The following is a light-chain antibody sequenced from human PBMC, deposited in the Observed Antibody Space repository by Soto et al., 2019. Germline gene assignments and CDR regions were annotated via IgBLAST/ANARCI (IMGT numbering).Light chain of an antibody. J-gene: IGKJ1*01. V-gene: IGKV3-15*01. Sequence: EILMTQSPATLSVSPGERATLFCRASQSVSNKLAWYQQKPGQTPRLLIFNASTRATDIPARFSGGGSGTECTLTIGSVQSADFAVYYCQHYNNYRAWTFVQGTKVEVK. CDR1: QSVSNK. CDR3: QHYNNYRAWT. CDR2: NAS.